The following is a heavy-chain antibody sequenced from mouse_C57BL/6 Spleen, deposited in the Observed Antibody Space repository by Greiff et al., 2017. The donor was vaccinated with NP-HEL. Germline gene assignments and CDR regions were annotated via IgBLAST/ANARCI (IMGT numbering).Heavy chain of an antibody. CDR2: IYPGGGYT. CDR1: GYTFTNYW. Sequence: VQLQQSGAELVRPGTSVKMSCKASGYTFTNYWIGWAKQRPGHGLEWIGDIYPGGGYTNYTEKFKGKATLTADKSSSTAYMQFSSLTSEDSAIYYCARSSYPSWYFDVWGTGTTVTVSS. CDR3: ARSSYPSWYFDV. D-gene: IGHD2-10*01. V-gene: IGHV1-63*01. J-gene: IGHJ1*03.